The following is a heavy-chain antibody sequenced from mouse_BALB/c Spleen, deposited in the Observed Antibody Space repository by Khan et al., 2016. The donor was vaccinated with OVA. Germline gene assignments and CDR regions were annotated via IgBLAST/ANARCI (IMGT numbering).Heavy chain of an antibody. D-gene: IGHD2-3*01. CDR1: GYTFISYW. J-gene: IGHJ3*01. Sequence: QVQLQQSGAELAKPGASVKMSCKASGYTFISYWMHWVKQRPGQGLEWIGYITPSTGYTEYNQKFKDKATLTSDKSSSTAYMQLSSLTSEDSAVXYSARAIFDGYPPFAYWGQGTLVTVSA. V-gene: IGHV1-7*01. CDR3: ARAIFDGYPPFAY. CDR2: ITPSTGYT.